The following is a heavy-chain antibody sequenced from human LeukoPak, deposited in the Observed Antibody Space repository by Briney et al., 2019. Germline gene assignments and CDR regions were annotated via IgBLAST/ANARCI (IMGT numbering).Heavy chain of an antibody. D-gene: IGHD2-2*01. CDR2: IYHSGST. V-gene: IGHV4-38-2*02. J-gene: IGHJ5*02. Sequence: SETLSLTCTVSGYSISSGYYWGWIRQPPGKGLEWIGSIYHSGSTYYNPSLKSRVTISVDTSKNQFSLKLSSVTAEDTAVYYCARLLVVVPAAWGQGTLVTVSS. CDR1: GYSISSGYY. CDR3: ARLLVVVPAA.